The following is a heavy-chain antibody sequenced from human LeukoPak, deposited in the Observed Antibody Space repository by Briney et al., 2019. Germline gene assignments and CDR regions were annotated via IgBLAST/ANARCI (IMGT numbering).Heavy chain of an antibody. CDR3: ARDVSKASVGTSYGMDV. V-gene: IGHV3-11*01. CDR2: ISSRATTM. D-gene: IGHD6-13*01. CDR1: GFTFSDYY. J-gene: IGHJ6*02. Sequence: PGGSLRLSCAASGFTFSDYYMSWIRQAPGKGLEWVSYISSRATTMYYADSVKGRFTISRDSARNSLYLQMDSLRAEDTAVYYCARDVSKASVGTSYGMDVWGQGTTVTVSS.